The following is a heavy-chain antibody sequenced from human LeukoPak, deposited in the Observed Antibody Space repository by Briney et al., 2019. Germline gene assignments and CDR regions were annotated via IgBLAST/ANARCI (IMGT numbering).Heavy chain of an antibody. CDR2: ISTNGDST. Sequence: GGSLRLSCVGSGFTFSSHAMHWVRQAPRKGLEYVSAISTNGDSTYYANSVKGRFTISRDNAKNTLYLQMGSLRAEDMAVYYCARDQSGGWYYFDYRGQGTLVTVSS. J-gene: IGHJ4*02. D-gene: IGHD6-19*01. CDR1: GFTFSSHA. CDR3: ARDQSGGWYYFDY. V-gene: IGHV3-64*01.